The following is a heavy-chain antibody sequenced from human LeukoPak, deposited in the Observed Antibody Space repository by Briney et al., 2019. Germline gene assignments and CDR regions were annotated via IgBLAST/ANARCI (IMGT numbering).Heavy chain of an antibody. CDR2: IKQDGSVK. CDR3: ARDEPDY. Sequence: TGGSLRLSCAASGFTFTDYWMTWVRQAPGKGLEWVANIKQDGSVKYYVDSVKGRFTISRDNAQNSLYLQMNSLRAEDTAVYYFARDEPDYWGQGTLVTVSS. CDR1: GFTFTDYW. J-gene: IGHJ4*02. V-gene: IGHV3-7*01.